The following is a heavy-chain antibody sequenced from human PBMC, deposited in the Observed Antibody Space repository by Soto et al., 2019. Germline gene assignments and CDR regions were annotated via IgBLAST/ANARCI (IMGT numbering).Heavy chain of an antibody. J-gene: IGHJ4*02. V-gene: IGHV3-74*01. CDR3: VKVERDRSDGKGYLGRY. D-gene: IGHD5-18*01. CDR1: GFTFSNYW. Sequence: EVQLVESGGGLVQPGGSLTLSCAASGFTFSNYWMHWVRQAPGKGLVWISRIKSDGSGPNHADSVKGRLTISRDNSRKTVGMKMYSRGAEDPAVYFCVKVERDRSDGKGYLGRYWGQGTPVTVSS. CDR2: IKSDGSGP.